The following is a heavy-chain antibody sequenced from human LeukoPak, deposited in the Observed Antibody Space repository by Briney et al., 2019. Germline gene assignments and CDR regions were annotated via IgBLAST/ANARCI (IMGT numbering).Heavy chain of an antibody. CDR2: ISAYNGNT. J-gene: IGHJ6*02. Sequence: GASVKVSCKVSGYTLTELSMHWVRQAPGQGLEWMGWISAYNGNTNYAQKLQGRVTMTTDTSTSTAYMELRSLRSDDTAVYYCAREYCSSTSCYRGMDVWGQGTTVTVSS. CDR3: AREYCSSTSCYRGMDV. V-gene: IGHV1-18*01. CDR1: GYTLTELS. D-gene: IGHD2-2*02.